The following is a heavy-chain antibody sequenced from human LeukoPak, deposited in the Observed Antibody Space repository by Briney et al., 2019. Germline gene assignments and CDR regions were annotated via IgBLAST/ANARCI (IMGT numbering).Heavy chain of an antibody. Sequence: ASVKVSCKASGGTFSSYAISWVRQAPGQGLEWMGGFDPEDGETIYAQKFQGRVTMTEDTSTDTAYMELSSLRSEDTAVYYCATVALYYYGSGSAFDIWGQGTMVTVSS. CDR3: ATVALYYYGSGSAFDI. D-gene: IGHD3-10*01. V-gene: IGHV1-24*01. CDR1: GGTFSSYA. CDR2: FDPEDGET. J-gene: IGHJ3*02.